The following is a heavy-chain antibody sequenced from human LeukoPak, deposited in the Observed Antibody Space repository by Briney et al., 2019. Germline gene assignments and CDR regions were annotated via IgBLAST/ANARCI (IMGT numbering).Heavy chain of an antibody. CDR3: ARDRPLHRGYSGYDP. J-gene: IGHJ5*02. Sequence: GRSLRLSCAVSGFTFNDYAMHWVRQAPGGGLEWVSGISWNSGSIGYADSVKGRLTITNDNAKNSLYLQMNSLRAEDTAVYYCARDRPLHRGYSGYDPWGQGTLVTVSS. CDR2: ISWNSGSI. CDR1: GFTFNDYA. D-gene: IGHD5-12*01. V-gene: IGHV3-9*01.